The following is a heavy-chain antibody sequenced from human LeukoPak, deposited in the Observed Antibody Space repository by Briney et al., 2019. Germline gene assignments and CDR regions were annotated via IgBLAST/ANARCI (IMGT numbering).Heavy chain of an antibody. CDR1: GFTFSSYA. CDR3: ARSNPNWGSAVDY. Sequence: PGGSLRLSCATPGFTFSSYAMHWVRQAPGKGLEWVAVISYDGSNKYYADSVKGRFTISRDNSKNTLYLQMNSLRAEDTAVYYCARSNPNWGSAVDYWGQGTLVTVSS. V-gene: IGHV3-30-3*01. D-gene: IGHD7-27*01. J-gene: IGHJ4*02. CDR2: ISYDGSNK.